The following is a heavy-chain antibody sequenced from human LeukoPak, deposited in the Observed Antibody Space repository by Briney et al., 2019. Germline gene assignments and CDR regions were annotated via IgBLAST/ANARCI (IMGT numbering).Heavy chain of an antibody. J-gene: IGHJ4*02. CDR1: GGSFTGYY. CDR3: ARENGYRYDY. D-gene: IGHD5-18*01. V-gene: IGHV4-59*01. Sequence: SETLSLTGAVYGGSFTGYYWTWSRQPPGKGLEWIGSIYYSGSTNYNPSLKSRGTISVDTSKNQFSLKLSSATAADTALYYCARENGYRYDYWGQGTLVTVSS. CDR2: IYYSGST.